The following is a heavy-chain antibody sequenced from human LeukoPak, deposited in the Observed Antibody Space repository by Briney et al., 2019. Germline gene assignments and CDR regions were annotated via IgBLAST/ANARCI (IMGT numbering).Heavy chain of an antibody. CDR2: IYHSGST. CDR3: AKVRPRSGSSYYFDY. CDR1: GYSISSGYY. V-gene: IGHV4-38-2*02. J-gene: IGHJ4*02. Sequence: SETLSLTCTVSGYSISSGYYWGWIRQPPGKGLEWIGSIYHSGSTYYNPSLKSRVTISVDTSKNQFSLKLSSVTAADTAVYYCAKVRPRSGSSYYFDYWGQGTLVTVSS. D-gene: IGHD1-26*01.